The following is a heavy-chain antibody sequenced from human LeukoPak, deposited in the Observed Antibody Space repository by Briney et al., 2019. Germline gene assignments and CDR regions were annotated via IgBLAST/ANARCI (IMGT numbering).Heavy chain of an antibody. CDR2: ISGSGGST. V-gene: IGHV3-23*01. Sequence: PGGSLRLSCAASGFTFSSYAMSWVRQAPGKGLEWVSAISGSGGSTYYADSVKGRFTISRDNSKNTLYLQMNSLRAEDTAVYYCANPFSTPRSNYYLDVWGKGTTVTVSS. D-gene: IGHD3-3*02. CDR1: GFTFSSYA. J-gene: IGHJ6*03. CDR3: ANPFSTPRSNYYLDV.